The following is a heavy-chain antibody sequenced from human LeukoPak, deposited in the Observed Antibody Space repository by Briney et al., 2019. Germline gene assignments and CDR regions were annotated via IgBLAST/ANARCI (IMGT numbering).Heavy chain of an antibody. V-gene: IGHV3-23*01. Sequence: GASLRLSCAASGFTFSSYAMSWVRQAPGKGREWVSAISGSGGSTYYADSVKGRFTISRDNSKNTLYLQMNSLRAEDTAVYYCAKVPITMIVVVITGYYFDYWGQGTLVTVSS. D-gene: IGHD3-22*01. J-gene: IGHJ4*02. CDR3: AKVPITMIVVVITGYYFDY. CDR1: GFTFSSYA. CDR2: ISGSGGST.